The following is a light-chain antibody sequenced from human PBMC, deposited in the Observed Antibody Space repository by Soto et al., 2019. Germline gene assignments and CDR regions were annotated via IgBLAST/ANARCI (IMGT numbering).Light chain of an antibody. Sequence: ENVLTQSPGTLSLTPGERATLSCSASQSVSSSYLAWYQQKPGQAPRLLIYDASNRATGIPARFSGSGSGTDFTLTISSLEPEDFAVYYCQQRSNWPLTFGQGTRLEIK. CDR3: QQRSNWPLT. V-gene: IGKV3D-20*02. J-gene: IGKJ5*01. CDR2: DAS. CDR1: QSVSSSY.